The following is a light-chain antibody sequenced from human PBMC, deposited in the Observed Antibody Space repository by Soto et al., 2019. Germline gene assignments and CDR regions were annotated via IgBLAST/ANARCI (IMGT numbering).Light chain of an antibody. CDR1: QSVTNSY. J-gene: IGKJ4*01. CDR3: KQYSNWPLT. V-gene: IGKV3-15*01. Sequence: EIVMTHCPFTLSVSPGERATISCRASQSVTNSYLAWYQQKPGQAPRLLIFGASTIAAGIPARFSGSGSGTEFTLTISSLQSEDFAVYYCKQYSNWPLTFGGGTKVDIK. CDR2: GAS.